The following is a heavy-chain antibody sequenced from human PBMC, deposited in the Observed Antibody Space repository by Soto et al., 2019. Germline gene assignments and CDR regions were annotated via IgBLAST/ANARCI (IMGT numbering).Heavy chain of an antibody. CDR2: ISAYNGNT. D-gene: IGHD2-15*01. CDR3: ARGGGYCSGGSCYVGVYYYYGMDV. V-gene: IGHV1-18*04. J-gene: IGHJ6*02. CDR1: GYTFTSYG. Sequence: AAVKVSCKASGYTFTSYGISWVRQAPGQGLEWMGWISAYNGNTNYAQKLQGRVTMTTDTSTSTAYMELRSLRSDDTAVYYCARGGGYCSGGSCYVGVYYYYGMDVWGQGTTVTVSS.